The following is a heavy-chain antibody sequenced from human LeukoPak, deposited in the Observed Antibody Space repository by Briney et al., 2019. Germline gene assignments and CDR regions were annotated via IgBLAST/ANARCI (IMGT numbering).Heavy chain of an antibody. Sequence: GGSLRLSCAASGFTFSDYYMSWVRQAPGKGLEWVSVIYSGGSTYYADSVKGRFTISRDNSKNTLYLQMNSLRAEDMAVYYCARGVGTTGYYGMDVWGQGTTVTVSS. CDR3: ARGVGTTGYYGMDV. CDR2: IYSGGST. CDR1: GFTFSDYY. J-gene: IGHJ6*02. D-gene: IGHD3-10*01. V-gene: IGHV3-66*02.